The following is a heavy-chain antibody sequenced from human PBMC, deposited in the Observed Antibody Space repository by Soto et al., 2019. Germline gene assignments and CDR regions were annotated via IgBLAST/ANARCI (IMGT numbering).Heavy chain of an antibody. D-gene: IGHD6-6*01. V-gene: IGHV5-10-1*04. J-gene: IGHJ3*02. CDR2: IDPSDSYT. CDR1: GYSFTSYW. Sequence: PGESLKISCKGSGYSFTSYWISWVRQMPGKGLEWMGRIDPSDSYTNYSPSFQGQVTISADKSISTAYLQWSSLKASDTAMYYCARHGRAGIAARRVAFEIWGKGTTVTVSS. CDR3: ARHGRAGIAARRVAFEI.